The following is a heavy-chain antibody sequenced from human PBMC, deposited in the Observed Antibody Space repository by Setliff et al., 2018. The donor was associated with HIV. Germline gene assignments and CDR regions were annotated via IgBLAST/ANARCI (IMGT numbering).Heavy chain of an antibody. CDR2: MFHSGNT. CDR3: ARGKSGSYDAYDM. J-gene: IGHJ3*02. Sequence: SETLSLTCAVSGYSISNGYYWGWLRRSPGKGLEWIGGMFHSGNTYYNPSLESRVSMSVDTSTNQVALQLTSVTAADTAVYYCARGKSGSYDAYDMWGQGTMVTVSS. V-gene: IGHV4-38-2*01. D-gene: IGHD5-12*01. CDR1: GYSISNGYY.